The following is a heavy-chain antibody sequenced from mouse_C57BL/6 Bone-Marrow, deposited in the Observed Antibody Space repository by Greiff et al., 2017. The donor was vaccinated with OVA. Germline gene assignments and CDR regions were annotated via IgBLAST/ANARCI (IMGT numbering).Heavy chain of an antibody. CDR3: ARKRRVLPMDY. V-gene: IGHV1-64*01. CDR1: GYTFTSYW. Sequence: VKLQQPGAELVKPGASVKLSCKASGYTFTSYWMHWVKQRPGQGLEWIGMIHPNSGSTNYNEKFKSKATLTVDKSSSTAYMQLSSLTSEDSAVYYCARKRRVLPMDYWGQGTSVTVSS. J-gene: IGHJ4*01. D-gene: IGHD2-10*01. CDR2: IHPNSGST.